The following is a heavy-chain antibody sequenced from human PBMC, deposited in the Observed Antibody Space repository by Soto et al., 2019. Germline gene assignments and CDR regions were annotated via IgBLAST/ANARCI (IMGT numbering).Heavy chain of an antibody. CDR3: ARGFCSGGSCYWFDP. V-gene: IGHV4-61*01. D-gene: IGHD2-15*01. CDR2: VYYTGST. J-gene: IGHJ5*02. Sequence: SETLSLTCAVSSGSISSSNYWTWIRQPPGKGLEYIGYVYYTGSTNYSPSLKSRLTMSVDTSKNQFSLKLNSVTAADTAVYFCARGFCSGGSCYWFDPWGQGSPVTVSS. CDR1: SGSISSSNY.